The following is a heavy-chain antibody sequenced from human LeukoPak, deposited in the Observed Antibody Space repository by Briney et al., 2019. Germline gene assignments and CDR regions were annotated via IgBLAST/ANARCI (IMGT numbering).Heavy chain of an antibody. D-gene: IGHD3-10*01. CDR1: GFTVSSNY. V-gene: IGHV3-53*01. CDR2: IYSGGST. CDR3: ARDSPPYYGSGSYYLLLDY. Sequence: PGGSLRLSCAASGFTVSSNYMSWVRQAPGKGLEWVSVIYSGGSTYYADSVKGRFTISRDNAKNSLYLQMNSLRAEDTAVYYCARDSPPYYGSGSYYLLLDYWGQGTLVTVSS. J-gene: IGHJ4*02.